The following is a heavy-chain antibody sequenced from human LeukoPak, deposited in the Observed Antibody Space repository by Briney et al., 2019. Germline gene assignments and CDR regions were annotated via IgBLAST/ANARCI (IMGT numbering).Heavy chain of an antibody. D-gene: IGHD2-21*02. CDR1: GGSFSGNY. CDR3: ARGCGPVVVTARPVSAFDY. V-gene: IGHV4-34*01. J-gene: IGHJ4*02. Sequence: SETLSLTCAVYGGSFSGNYWNWIRQPPGKGLEWIGEIHHSGSTNYNPSLKSRVTISVDTSKNQFSLKLSSVTAADTAVYYCARGCGPVVVTARPVSAFDYWGQGTLVTVSS. CDR2: IHHSGST.